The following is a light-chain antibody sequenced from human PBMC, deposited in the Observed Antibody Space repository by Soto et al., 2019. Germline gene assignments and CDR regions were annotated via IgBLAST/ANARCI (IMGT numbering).Light chain of an antibody. Sequence: EIVLTQSPTTLSLSPGERATPSCRASQSVSSYFAWYQQKPGQAPRLLIYDASTRAAGIPARFSGSGSGTDFTLTISSLEPEDFAVYYCQQRSNWLGFGQGTRLEIK. CDR2: DAS. CDR1: QSVSSY. CDR3: QQRSNWLG. V-gene: IGKV3-11*01. J-gene: IGKJ5*01.